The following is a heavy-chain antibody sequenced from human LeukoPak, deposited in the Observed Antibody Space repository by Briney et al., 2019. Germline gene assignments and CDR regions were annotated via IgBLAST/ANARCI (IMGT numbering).Heavy chain of an antibody. CDR2: INPNSGGT. D-gene: IGHD6-13*01. CDR3: AREFSSWYGKGGAFDI. CDR1: GYTFTGYY. V-gene: IGHV1-2*02. Sequence: ASVKVSCKASGYTFTGYYMHWVRQAPGQGLEWMGWINPNSGGTNYAQKFQGRVTMTRDTSISTAYMELSRLRSDDTAVYCCAREFSSWYGKGGAFDIWGQGTMVTVSS. J-gene: IGHJ3*02.